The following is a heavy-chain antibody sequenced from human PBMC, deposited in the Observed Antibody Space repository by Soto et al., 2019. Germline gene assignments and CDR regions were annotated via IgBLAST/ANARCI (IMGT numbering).Heavy chain of an antibody. CDR3: ARLPVSGSYDWFDP. CDR2: IYYSVST. Sequence: ETLSLTCTVSGGSISSSSYYWGRIRQPPGKGLEWIGSIYYSVSTYYNPSLKSRVTISVDTSKNQFSLKLSSVTAADTAVYYCARLPVSGSYDWFDPWGQGTLVTVSS. CDR1: GGSISSSSYY. J-gene: IGHJ5*02. V-gene: IGHV4-39*01. D-gene: IGHD3-10*01.